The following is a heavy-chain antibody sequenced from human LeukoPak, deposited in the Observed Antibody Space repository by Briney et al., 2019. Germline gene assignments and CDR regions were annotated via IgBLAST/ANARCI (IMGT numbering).Heavy chain of an antibody. D-gene: IGHD6-19*01. CDR3: AAGSGWYDY. V-gene: IGHV3-23*01. Sequence: GGSLRLSCAASGFTFSRSAMTWVRQAPGKGLEWVSTISASVRGSYYADSVNGRFTLSRDNSKDTLFLQMNSLRAEDTAIYYCAAGSGWYDYWGQGTLVTVSS. CDR1: GFTFSRSA. J-gene: IGHJ4*02. CDR2: ISASVRGS.